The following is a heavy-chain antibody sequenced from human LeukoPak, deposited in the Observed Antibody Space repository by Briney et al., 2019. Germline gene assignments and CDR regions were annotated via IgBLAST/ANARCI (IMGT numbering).Heavy chain of an antibody. J-gene: IGHJ4*02. CDR3: ARDGLYYDFWSGYSPYYFDY. CDR1: GFRFDDYA. CDR2: LSYNRGYI. D-gene: IGHD3-3*01. V-gene: IGHV3-9*01. Sequence: GRSLRLSWEASGFRFDDYAMHWVRQAPGKGLEWVSGLSYNRGYIGYADSVKGRFTISRDNAKNSLYLQMNSLRAEDTAVYYCARDGLYYDFWSGYSPYYFDYWGQGTLVTVSS.